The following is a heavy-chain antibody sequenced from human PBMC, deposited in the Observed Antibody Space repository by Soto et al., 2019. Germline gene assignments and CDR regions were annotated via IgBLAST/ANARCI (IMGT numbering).Heavy chain of an antibody. CDR3: AREGSYSAYNFAHGIQLCSFDF. CDR1: GGSINTFY. V-gene: IGHV4-4*07. Sequence: PSETLSFTCTVSGGSINTFYWSWVRQPAGKGLEWIGRIFSSGSTSFNPSLESRVAMSVDTSKNHFSLNLSSVTAADMAVYYCAREGSYSAYNFAHGIQLCSFDFWGQGALVTVS. D-gene: IGHD5-12*01. CDR2: IFSSGST. J-gene: IGHJ4*02.